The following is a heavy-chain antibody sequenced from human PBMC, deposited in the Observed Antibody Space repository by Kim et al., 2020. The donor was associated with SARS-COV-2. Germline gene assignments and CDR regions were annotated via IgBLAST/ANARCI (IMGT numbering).Heavy chain of an antibody. D-gene: IGHD6-13*01. V-gene: IGHV3-33*05. Sequence: GGSLRLSCAASGFTFSSYGMHWVRQAPGKGLEWVAVISYDGSNKYYADSVKGRFTISRDNSKNTLYLQMNSLRAEDTAVYYCARDPAITGYSSSWDAYYYYYGMDVWGQGTTVTVSS. CDR1: GFTFSSYG. J-gene: IGHJ6*02. CDR3: ARDPAITGYSSSWDAYYYYYGMDV. CDR2: ISYDGSNK.